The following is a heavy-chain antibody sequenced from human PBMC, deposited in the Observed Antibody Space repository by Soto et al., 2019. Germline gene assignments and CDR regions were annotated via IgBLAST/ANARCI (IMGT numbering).Heavy chain of an antibody. J-gene: IGHJ5*02. CDR1: GYSFTSYG. CDR3: ATDAGWCFDP. D-gene: IGHD2-8*01. V-gene: IGHV1-18*01. CDR2: NSAYNGNT. Sequence: GASVMVSCKASGYSFTSYGTSWVRQAPGIGGEWRGSNSAYNGNTNYAQKLQGRDTMTTDTSKSTGYMELRRLRSADTAVYYCATDAGWCFDPWGQGTLVTVSS.